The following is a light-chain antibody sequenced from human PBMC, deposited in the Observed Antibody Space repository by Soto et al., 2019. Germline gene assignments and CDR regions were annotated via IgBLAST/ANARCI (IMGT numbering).Light chain of an antibody. CDR1: QGIRND. CDR2: TTS. V-gene: IGKV1-6*01. Sequence: AIQMTQSPSSLSASVGDRVTITCRASQGIRNDLGWYQQKPGKAPRILIYTTSSLQSGVPSRFSDSGSGTDFTLTISSLQPEDFATYYCLQDYSFPLTFGQGTKLEIK. CDR3: LQDYSFPLT. J-gene: IGKJ2*01.